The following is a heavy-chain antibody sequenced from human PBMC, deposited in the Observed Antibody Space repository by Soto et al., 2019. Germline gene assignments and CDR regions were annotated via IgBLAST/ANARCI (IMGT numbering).Heavy chain of an antibody. V-gene: IGHV3-30-3*01. CDR1: GFTFSSYA. CDR2: ISYDGSNK. CDR3: ARGPXPPVGATDPYYYYGMDV. D-gene: IGHD1-26*01. J-gene: IGHJ6*02. Sequence: GGSLRLSCAASGFTFSSYAMHWVRQAPGKGLEWVAVISYDGSNKYYADSVKGRFTISRDNSKNTLYLQMNSLRAEDTAVYYCARGPXPPVGATDPYYYYGMDVWGQGTTVTVSS.